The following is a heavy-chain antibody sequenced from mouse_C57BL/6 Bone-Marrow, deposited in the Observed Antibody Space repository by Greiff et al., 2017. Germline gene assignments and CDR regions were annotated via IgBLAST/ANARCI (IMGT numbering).Heavy chain of an antibody. V-gene: IGHV1-74*01. J-gene: IGHJ2*01. CDR2: IHPSDSDT. CDR1: GYTFTSYW. D-gene: IGHD4-1*01. Sequence: QVQLQQPGAELVKPGASVKVSCKASGYTFTSYWMHWVKQRPGQGLEWIGRIHPSDSDTNYNQKFKGKATLTVDKSSSPAYMQLSSLTSEDSAVYYCAIDGANWDPLDDWGQGTTLTVSS. CDR3: AIDGANWDPLDD.